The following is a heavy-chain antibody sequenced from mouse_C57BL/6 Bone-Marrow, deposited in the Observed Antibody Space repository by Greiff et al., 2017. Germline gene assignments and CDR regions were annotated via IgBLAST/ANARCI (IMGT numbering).Heavy chain of an antibody. Sequence: EVNVVESGGGLVQPGGSLKLSCAASGFTFSDYGMAWVRQAPRQGPEWVAFISNLAYSIYYADTVTGRFTISRENAKNTLYLEMSSLRSEDTAMYYCARHGYDRDGYFDVWGTGTTVTVSS. J-gene: IGHJ1*03. D-gene: IGHD2-2*01. CDR3: ARHGYDRDGYFDV. V-gene: IGHV5-15*01. CDR1: GFTFSDYG. CDR2: ISNLAYSI.